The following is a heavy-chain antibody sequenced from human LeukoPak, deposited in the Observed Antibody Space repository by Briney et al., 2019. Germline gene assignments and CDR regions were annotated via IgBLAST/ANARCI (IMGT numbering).Heavy chain of an antibody. CDR1: GASITNNW. V-gene: IGHV4-59*01. CDR3: ARGRYHWGI. D-gene: IGHD7-27*01. Sequence: PSETLSLTCAVSGASITNNWWSWVRQSPGKGLEWIGYIYYSGSTNYNPSLKSRVTISVDTSKNQFSLKLSSVTAADTAVYYCARGRYHWGIWGQGTMVTVSS. CDR2: IYYSGST. J-gene: IGHJ3*02.